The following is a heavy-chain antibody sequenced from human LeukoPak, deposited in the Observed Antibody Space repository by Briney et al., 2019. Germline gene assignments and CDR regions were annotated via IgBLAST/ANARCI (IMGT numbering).Heavy chain of an antibody. J-gene: IGHJ4*02. CDR1: GYTFTGYY. V-gene: IGHV1-46*01. CDR2: INPSGGST. CDR3: ARRRVDTAMVGYYFDY. Sequence: ASVKVSCKASGYTFTGYYMHWVRQAPGQGLEWMGIINPSGGSTSYAQKFQGRVTITADKSTSTAYMELSSLRSEDTAVYYCARRRVDTAMVGYYFDYWGQGTLVTVSS. D-gene: IGHD5-18*01.